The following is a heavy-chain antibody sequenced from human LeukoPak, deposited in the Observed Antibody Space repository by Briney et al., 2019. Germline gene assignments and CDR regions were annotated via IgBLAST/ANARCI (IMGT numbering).Heavy chain of an antibody. J-gene: IGHJ4*02. V-gene: IGHV4-4*07. CDR1: GDSISNNH. D-gene: IGHD6-13*01. CDR2: IHFNGNT. CDR3: ARDRGGSSWYNYYDA. Sequence: SETLSLTCTVSGDSISNNHWSWIRQPAGKGLEWISRIHFNGNTDYNPSLKSRVTTSIDTPRNQFSLKLSSVTAADTAVFYCARDRGGSSWYNYYDAWGQGILVTVSS.